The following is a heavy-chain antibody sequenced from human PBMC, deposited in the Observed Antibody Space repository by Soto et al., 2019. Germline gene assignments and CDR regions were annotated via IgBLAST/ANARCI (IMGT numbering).Heavy chain of an antibody. V-gene: IGHV1-46*01. CDR2: INPSGGST. CDR1: GYTFTSYY. CDR3: ASTLGYCSGGSCPIDC. Sequence: ASVKVSCKASGYTFTSYYMHWVRQAPGQGLEWMGIINPSGGSTSYAQKFQGRVTMTRDTSTSTVYMELSSLRSEDTAVYYCASTLGYCSGGSCPIDCWGQGTLVTVSS. J-gene: IGHJ4*02. D-gene: IGHD2-15*01.